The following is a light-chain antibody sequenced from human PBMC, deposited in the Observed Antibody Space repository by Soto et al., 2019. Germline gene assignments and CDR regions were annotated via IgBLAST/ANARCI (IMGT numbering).Light chain of an antibody. CDR3: CSHAGSRHWL. CDR2: EVS. CDR1: SSDIGSSNL. Sequence: QSALTQPASVSGSPGQSITISCTGTSSDIGSSNLVSWYQQSTGNSPKLMIYEVSQRPSGVSNRFSGSKSGNTASLTISGLQAEDEGDYYCCSHAGSRHWLFGGGTQLTVL. J-gene: IGLJ3*02. V-gene: IGLV2-23*02.